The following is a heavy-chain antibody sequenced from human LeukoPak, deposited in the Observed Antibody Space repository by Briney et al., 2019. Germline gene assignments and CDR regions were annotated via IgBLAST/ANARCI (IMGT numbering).Heavy chain of an antibody. Sequence: ASVKVSCKASGYTFTSYDINWVRQATGRGLEWMGWMNPNSGNTGYAQKFQGRVTMTRNTSISTAYMERSSPRSEDTAVYYCASGPSPYYYYYMDVWGKGTTVTVSS. CDR3: ASGPSPYYYYYMDV. V-gene: IGHV1-8*01. CDR1: GYTFTSYD. CDR2: MNPNSGNT. J-gene: IGHJ6*03.